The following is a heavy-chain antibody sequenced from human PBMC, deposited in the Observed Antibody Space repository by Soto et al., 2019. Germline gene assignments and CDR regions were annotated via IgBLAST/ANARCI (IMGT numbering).Heavy chain of an antibody. J-gene: IGHJ6*02. CDR3: ARDKGGRSGMDV. Sequence: GGSLGLSCAASGVRVSNHWMSWVRQALGKGLEWLAYIKEDGSEEFYADSVKGRFTLSRDNAKNSVYVEMDSLRDEDTAVYYCARDKGGRSGMDVWGPGTTVTVSS. D-gene: IGHD3-16*01. V-gene: IGHV3-7*04. CDR2: IKEDGSEE. CDR1: GVRVSNHW.